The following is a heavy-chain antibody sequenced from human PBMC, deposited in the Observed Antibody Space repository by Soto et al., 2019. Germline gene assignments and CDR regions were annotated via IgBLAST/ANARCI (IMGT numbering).Heavy chain of an antibody. CDR1: GGSIISGDFS. CDR3: ARGRSTSCYPNFDP. CDR2: IYHEGST. J-gene: IGHJ5*02. D-gene: IGHD3-22*01. V-gene: IGHV4-30-2*01. Sequence: QLQLQESGSGQVKPSQTLSLSCAVSGGSIISGDFSWNWIRQPPGKGLEWVGYIYHEGSTYYNPSLKGRATISVDRSKNYFSLKLSSVTAADTGVYFCARGRSTSCYPNFDPWGQGTLVTVSS.